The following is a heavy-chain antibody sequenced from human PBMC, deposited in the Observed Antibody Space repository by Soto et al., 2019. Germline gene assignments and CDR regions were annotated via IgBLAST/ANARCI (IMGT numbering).Heavy chain of an antibody. Sequence: SETLSLTCTVSGGSISSSSYYWGWICQPPGKGLEWIGSIYYRGNTYYNPSLKSRVTISVDTSKNHFSLNLSSVTAADTAVYYCARVDGNGGLDSWGQGILVTVS. CDR1: GGSISSSSYY. D-gene: IGHD2-15*01. J-gene: IGHJ4*02. V-gene: IGHV4-39*02. CDR3: ARVDGNGGLDS. CDR2: IYYRGNT.